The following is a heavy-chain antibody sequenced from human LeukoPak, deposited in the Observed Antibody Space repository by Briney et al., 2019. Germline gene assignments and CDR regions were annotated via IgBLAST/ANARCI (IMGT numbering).Heavy chain of an antibody. V-gene: IGHV1-46*01. D-gene: IGHD3-10*01. CDR3: GREGEYDVREPGVDY. J-gene: IGHJ4*02. CDR2: INPSGGRT. Sequence: ASVKVSCKASGYTFTSYYIDWVRQAPGHGLECMGIINPSGGRTTYAQKFQGRVTMTRDTSTSTVYMEMSGLRSEDTAVYYCGREGEYDVREPGVDYWGQGTLVTVSS. CDR1: GYTFTSYY.